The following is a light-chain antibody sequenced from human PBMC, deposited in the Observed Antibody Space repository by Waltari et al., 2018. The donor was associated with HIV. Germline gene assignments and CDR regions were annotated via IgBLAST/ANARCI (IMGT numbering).Light chain of an antibody. V-gene: IGLV2-14*01. CDR1: PHDIGSSKY. J-gene: IGLJ2*01. Sequence: QSVLTQPASVSGSPGQSLTLSCTGTPHDIGSSKYVSWYQQSPAKAPKLIIYEVSNRPSGTSSRFSGSKSGNTASLTISGLQADDEAYYHCSSYSRGALLFGGGTKVTVL. CDR3: SSYSRGALL. CDR2: EVS.